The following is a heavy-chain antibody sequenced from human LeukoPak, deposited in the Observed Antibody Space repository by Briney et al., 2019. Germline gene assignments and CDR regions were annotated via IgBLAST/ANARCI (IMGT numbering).Heavy chain of an antibody. CDR3: AKGLRLADYYFDY. CDR1: GFTFTSYA. D-gene: IGHD5-12*01. V-gene: IGHV3-23*01. CDR2: ISISGVST. J-gene: IGHJ4*02. Sequence: GGSLRLSCAASGFTFTSYAVSWVRQAPGKGLEWVSTISISGVSTHYADSVRGRFTISRDTSQNTMFLQMNSLRVEDTAVYYCAKGLRLADYYFDYWGQGTLVTVSS.